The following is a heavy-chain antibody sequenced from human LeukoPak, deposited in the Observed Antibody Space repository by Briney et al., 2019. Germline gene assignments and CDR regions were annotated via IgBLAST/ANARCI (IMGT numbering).Heavy chain of an antibody. Sequence: GGSLRLSCAASGFTFSSYEMNWVGQAPGKGLEWVSYIGSSGRTIYYADSVKGRFTISRDNAKDSLYLEMNSLRAEDTAVYYCAKLDGIAGLDYWGQGTLVTVSS. CDR2: IGSSGRTI. V-gene: IGHV3-48*03. CDR3: AKLDGIAGLDY. J-gene: IGHJ4*02. D-gene: IGHD6-13*01. CDR1: GFTFSSYE.